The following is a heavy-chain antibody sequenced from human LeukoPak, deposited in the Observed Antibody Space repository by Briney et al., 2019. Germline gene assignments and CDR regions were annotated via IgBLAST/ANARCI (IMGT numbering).Heavy chain of an antibody. CDR1: GDSVSINRAA. D-gene: IGHD2-2*01. J-gene: IGHJ5*02. V-gene: IGHV6-1*01. CDR2: TYYRSKWYN. Sequence: SQTLSLTCAISGDSVSINRAAWNWIRQSPSRGLEWLGRTYYRSKWYNDYAVSVKSRITINPDTSKNQFSLQLNSVTPEDTAVYYCARVAGVVPAAMRWFDPWGQGTLVTVPS. CDR3: ARVAGVVPAAMRWFDP.